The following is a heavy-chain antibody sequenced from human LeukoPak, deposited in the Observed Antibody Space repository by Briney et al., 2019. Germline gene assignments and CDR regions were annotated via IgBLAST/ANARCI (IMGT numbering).Heavy chain of an antibody. Sequence: GGSLRLSCAASGFTFSSSGMHWVRQAPGKGLEWVSFISSRSSYIYYADSVKGRFTISRDKAKNSLYLQMNSLRAEDTAVYYCARPYGSGSYSAPQYYFGLDVWGKGTTVIVSS. CDR1: GFTFSSSG. D-gene: IGHD3-10*01. J-gene: IGHJ6*04. CDR2: ISSRSSYI. CDR3: ARPYGSGSYSAPQYYFGLDV. V-gene: IGHV3-21*01.